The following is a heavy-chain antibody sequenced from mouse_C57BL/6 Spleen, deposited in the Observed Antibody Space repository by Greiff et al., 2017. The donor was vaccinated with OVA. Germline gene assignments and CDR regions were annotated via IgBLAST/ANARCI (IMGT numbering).Heavy chain of an antibody. CDR2: ISSGSSTI. CDR1: GFTFSDYG. D-gene: IGHD2-4*01. V-gene: IGHV5-17*01. J-gene: IGHJ2*01. Sequence: EVQLQQSGGGLVKPGGSLKLSCAASGFTFSDYGMHWVRQAPEKGLEWVAYISSGSSTIYYADTVKGRFTISRDNAKNTLFLQMTSLRSEDTAMYYCARDYYDYDGYFDYWGQGTTLTVSS. CDR3: ARDYYDYDGYFDY.